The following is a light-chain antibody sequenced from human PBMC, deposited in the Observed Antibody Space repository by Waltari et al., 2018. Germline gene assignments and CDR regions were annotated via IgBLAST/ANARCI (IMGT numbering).Light chain of an antibody. CDR1: CNAVEDYNY. CDR2: DVT. CDR3: SSYTTSTTFV. V-gene: IGLV2-14*03. Sequence: QSALTQPASVSGSPGQSITLPCTGSCNAVEDYNYVFGYRQHPGEPPNLSIYDVTSRPSGVSSRFSASKAGNTASLTISGLQADDEADYYCSSYTTSTTFVFGGGTRLTVL. J-gene: IGLJ2*01.